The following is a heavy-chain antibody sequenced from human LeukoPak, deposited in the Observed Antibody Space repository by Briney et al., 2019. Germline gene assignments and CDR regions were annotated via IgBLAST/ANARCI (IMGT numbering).Heavy chain of an antibody. V-gene: IGHV3-23*01. CDR1: GFTFSNYD. CDR3: AKSHNVLRFLEWFPERYYGMDV. D-gene: IGHD3-3*01. Sequence: GGSLRLSCAASGFTFSNYDMSWVRQAPGKGLEWVSGLSGSGGSTYYADSVKGRFTISRDNSKNTLYLQMNGLRAEDTAVYYCAKSHNVLRFLEWFPERYYGMDVWGQGTTVTVSS. J-gene: IGHJ6*02. CDR2: LSGSGGST.